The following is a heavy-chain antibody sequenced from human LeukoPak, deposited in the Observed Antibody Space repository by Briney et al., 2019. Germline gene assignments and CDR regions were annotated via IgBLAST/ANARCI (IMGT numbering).Heavy chain of an antibody. D-gene: IGHD4-17*01. CDR3: ARGLRRFDY. J-gene: IGHJ4*02. CDR2: ISYDGSNK. Sequence: GGSLRLSCAASGFTFSSYAMHWVRQAPGKGLEWVAVISYDGSNKYYADSVKGRFIISRDNAKNSLYLQMNSLRAEDTAVYYCARGLRRFDYWGQGTLVTVSS. V-gene: IGHV3-30-3*01. CDR1: GFTFSSYA.